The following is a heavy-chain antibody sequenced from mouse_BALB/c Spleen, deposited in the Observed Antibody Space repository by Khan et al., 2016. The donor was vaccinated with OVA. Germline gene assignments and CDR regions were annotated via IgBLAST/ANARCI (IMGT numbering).Heavy chain of an antibody. D-gene: IGHD1-1*01. J-gene: IGHJ3*01. CDR2: IYPFNDDT. V-gene: IGHV1S136*01. Sequence: VQLKQSGPELVKPGASVKMSCKASGYTFTSYVMHWVKQKPGLGLEWIGYIYPFNDDTKYNEKFKGKATLTSDKSSSTAYMELSSLPSEDSAVYYCAPVGNYYVSFAYGGQGILVTVSA. CDR1: GYTFTSYV. CDR3: APVGNYYVSFAY.